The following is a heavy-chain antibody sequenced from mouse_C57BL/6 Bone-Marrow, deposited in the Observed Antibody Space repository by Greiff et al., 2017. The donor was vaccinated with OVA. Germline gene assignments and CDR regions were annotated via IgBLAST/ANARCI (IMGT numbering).Heavy chain of an antibody. J-gene: IGHJ2*01. Sequence: EVKLMESGGDLVKPGGSLKLSCAASGFTFSSYGMSWVRQTPDKRLEWVATISSGGSYTYYPDSVKGRFTISRDNAKNALFLQMSRLKSEDAAKYYCARHYYGSSYYWGQGTTLTVSS. V-gene: IGHV5-6*01. CDR2: ISSGGSYT. CDR1: GFTFSSYG. D-gene: IGHD1-1*01. CDR3: ARHYYGSSYY.